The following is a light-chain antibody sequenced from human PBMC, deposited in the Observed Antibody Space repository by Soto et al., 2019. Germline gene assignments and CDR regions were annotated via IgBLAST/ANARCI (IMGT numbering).Light chain of an antibody. V-gene: IGKV1-6*01. J-gene: IGKJ1*01. Sequence: AIQMTQSPSSLSESVGDRVTISCRASQAIRNDLGWYQQKPGKAPNLLIYGASSLESGVPSRFSGSGSGTDVTLTISSLQPEDFATYYCLQDNNYPWTFGQGTKVEI. CDR3: LQDNNYPWT. CDR1: QAIRND. CDR2: GAS.